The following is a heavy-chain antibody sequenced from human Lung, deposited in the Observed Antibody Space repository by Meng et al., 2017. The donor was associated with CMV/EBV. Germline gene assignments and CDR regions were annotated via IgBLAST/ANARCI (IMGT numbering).Heavy chain of an antibody. CDR1: SDSITNYF. J-gene: IGHJ4*02. D-gene: IGHD2-2*01. CDR2: LYPDGST. CDR3: ARTPVRFCNTHMCYAFDY. V-gene: IGHV4-4*07. Sequence: EQLQESGPSLVKPSETLSVTCMFSSDSITNYFRSWVRQPAGKGLEWIGRLYPDGSTDYNPSLSSRLTLSLDTSKIRFSLKLRSVTAADTAIYYCARTPVRFCNTHMCYAFDYWGQGALVTVSS.